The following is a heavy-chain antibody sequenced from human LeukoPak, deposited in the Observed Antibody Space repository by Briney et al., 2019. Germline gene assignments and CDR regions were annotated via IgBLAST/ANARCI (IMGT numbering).Heavy chain of an antibody. J-gene: IGHJ5*02. V-gene: IGHV3-30-3*01. D-gene: IGHD5-18*01. CDR1: GFPFSGYA. Sequence: GGSLSLSCAASGFPFSGYAMHWVRQAPSKGLEWVAVMSHDGSNKYYADSVKGRFTISRDNSKNTLYLQMDSLKTEDTAVYYCARHRGPSVHSCGYFDPWGQGTLVTVSS. CDR2: MSHDGSNK. CDR3: ARHRGPSVHSCGYFDP.